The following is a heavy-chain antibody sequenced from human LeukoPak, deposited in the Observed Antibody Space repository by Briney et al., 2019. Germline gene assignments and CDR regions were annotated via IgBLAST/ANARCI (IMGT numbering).Heavy chain of an antibody. D-gene: IGHD3-10*01. CDR2: IYYSGST. CDR1: GGSISSSSYY. V-gene: IGHV4-39*01. Sequence: SDTLSLTCTVSGGSISSSSYYWGWIRQPPGKGLEWIANIYYSGSTYYNPSLKSRVTISVDTSKNQLSLKLSAVTAADTAVYYCASVRRGFGESSKYYSYYYMDVWGNGTTVPIS. CDR3: ASVRRGFGESSKYYSYYYMDV. J-gene: IGHJ6*03.